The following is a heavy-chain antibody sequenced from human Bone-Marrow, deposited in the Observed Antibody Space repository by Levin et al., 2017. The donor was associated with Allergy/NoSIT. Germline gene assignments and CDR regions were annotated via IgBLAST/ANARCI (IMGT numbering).Heavy chain of an antibody. D-gene: IGHD3-3*01. CDR3: TRRVAPPDYFDY. CDR1: GGSISNYY. Sequence: SETLSLTCSVSGGSISNYYWTWIRQPPGKGLEWIGYVYYTGNTNYNPSLKSRVTISVDTSKNQFSLRLNSMTAADTAVYYCTRRVAPPDYFDYWGQGTLVTVSS. J-gene: IGHJ4*02. CDR2: VYYTGNT. V-gene: IGHV4-59*01.